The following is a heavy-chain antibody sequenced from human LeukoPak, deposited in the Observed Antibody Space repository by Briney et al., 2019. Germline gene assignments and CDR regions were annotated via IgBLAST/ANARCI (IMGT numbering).Heavy chain of an antibody. J-gene: IGHJ2*01. CDR1: GGSISSGNHY. V-gene: IGHV4-61*02. D-gene: IGHD4-17*01. Sequence: SETLSLTCTVSGGSISSGNHYWSWIRQPAGKGLEWIGRIYTNGSTNYNPSLKSRVTISVDTSKNQFSLKLSSVTAADTAVYYCARDYGDFDWYFDLWGRGTLVTVSS. CDR3: ARDYGDFDWYFDL. CDR2: IYTNGST.